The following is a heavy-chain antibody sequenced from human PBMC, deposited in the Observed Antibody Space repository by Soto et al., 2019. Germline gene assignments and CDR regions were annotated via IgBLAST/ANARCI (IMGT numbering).Heavy chain of an antibody. D-gene: IGHD6-25*01. J-gene: IGHJ6*02. CDR3: ARDPQQRLADSYYYGMDV. Sequence: EVQLVDSGGGLVKPGGSLRLSCAASGFTFSRYGMNWVRQAPGKGLELVSSISGLSSYIYYADSVKGRFTVSRDNAKNSLYVQMNSLRAEDTAVYYCARDPQQRLADSYYYGMDVWGQGTTVIGSS. CDR2: ISGLSSYI. CDR1: GFTFSRYG. V-gene: IGHV3-21*02.